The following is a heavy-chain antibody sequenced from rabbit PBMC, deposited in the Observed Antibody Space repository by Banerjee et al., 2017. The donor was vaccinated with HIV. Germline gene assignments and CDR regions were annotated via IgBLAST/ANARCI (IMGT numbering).Heavy chain of an antibody. CDR1: GFSFSSTYW. V-gene: IGHV1S45*01. D-gene: IGHD4-1*01. J-gene: IGHJ4*01. Sequence: QEQLVESGGGLVQPEGSLTLTCTASGFSFSSTYWICWVRQAPGKGLEWIGCIYAGSSDSTYYASWAKGRFTISKTSSTTVALQMTSLTAADTATYFCARDLAGVIGWNFGLWGPGTLVTVS. CDR3: ARDLAGVIGWNFGL. CDR2: IYAGSSDST.